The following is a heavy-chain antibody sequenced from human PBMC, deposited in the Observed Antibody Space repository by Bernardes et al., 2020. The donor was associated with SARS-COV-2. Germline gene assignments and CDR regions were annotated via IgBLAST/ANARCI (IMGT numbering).Heavy chain of an antibody. J-gene: IGHJ6*02. D-gene: IGHD3-16*02. V-gene: IGHV6-1*01. CDR2: TYYRSKWYT. CDR1: GDSVSSSSSS. Sequence: SQTLSLTCAISGDSVSSSSSSWHWIRQSPSRGLEWLGGTYYRSKWYTDYAVSVRSRITINPDTSKNQFSLHLNSVTPEDTAVYYCARGLEYYDYVWGSYRYSKNYYGMDVWGQGTTVTVSS. CDR3: ARGLEYYDYVWGSYRYSKNYYGMDV.